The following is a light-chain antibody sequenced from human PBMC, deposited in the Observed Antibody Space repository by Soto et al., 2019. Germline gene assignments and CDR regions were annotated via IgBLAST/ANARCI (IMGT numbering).Light chain of an antibody. J-gene: IGKJ2*01. Sequence: EIVMTQSPATLSVSPGERATLSCRASQSVSSNLAWYQQKPGQGPRLLIYGASTRATGIPARFSGSGSGTEFTLTISSLQSEDFAVYYCQQYSNWPTFGQGTQLQIK. V-gene: IGKV3-15*01. CDR1: QSVSSN. CDR3: QQYSNWPT. CDR2: GAS.